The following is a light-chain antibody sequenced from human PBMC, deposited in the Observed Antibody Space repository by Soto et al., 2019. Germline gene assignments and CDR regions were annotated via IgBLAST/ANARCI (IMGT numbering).Light chain of an antibody. CDR3: QQLNTLPFT. CDR2: EAS. J-gene: IGKJ5*01. CDR1: QDINVY. V-gene: IGKV1-9*01. Sequence: DIQMTQSPSSVSASIGDTVTITCRASQDINVYLAWYQQKPGKAPKLMIYEASTLQSGVPSRFSGSGSGTEFTLTISGLLPEDFATYHCQQLNTLPFTFGQGTRLETK.